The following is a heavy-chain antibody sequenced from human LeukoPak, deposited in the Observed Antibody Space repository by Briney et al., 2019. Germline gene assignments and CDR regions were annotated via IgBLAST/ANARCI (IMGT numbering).Heavy chain of an antibody. D-gene: IGHD1-1*01. CDR3: ARMATGTLGFDY. V-gene: IGHV4-4*08. Sequence: SETLSLTCSVSGVSISSYHWTWIRQPPGEGLEWIGHIYNSGSTNYNPSLRGRVTISVDTSKNQFSLKLSSVTAADTAVYYCARMATGTLGFDYWGQGTLVTVSS. CDR2: IYNSGST. CDR1: GVSISSYH. J-gene: IGHJ4*02.